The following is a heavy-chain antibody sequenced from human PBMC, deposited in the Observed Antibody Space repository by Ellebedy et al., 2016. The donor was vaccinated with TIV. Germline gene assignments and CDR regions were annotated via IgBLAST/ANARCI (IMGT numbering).Heavy chain of an antibody. CDR1: GGTFSSYS. J-gene: IGHJ6*02. V-gene: IGHV1-18*01. Sequence: ASVKVSCKASGGTFSSYSISWVRQAPGQGLEWMGWISAYNGNTNYAQKLQGRVTMTTDTSTSTAYMELRSLRPEDTAVYYCVRGGYCTEDVCYRGVDVWGQGTTVIVSS. CDR2: ISAYNGNT. D-gene: IGHD2-8*02. CDR3: VRGGYCTEDVCYRGVDV.